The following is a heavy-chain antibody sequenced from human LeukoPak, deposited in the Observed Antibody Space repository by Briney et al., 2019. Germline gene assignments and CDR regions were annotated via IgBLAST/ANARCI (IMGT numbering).Heavy chain of an antibody. D-gene: IGHD2-21*02. CDR3: ARAMTSHYFDY. CDR1: GGSFSSGFY. J-gene: IGHJ4*02. CDR2: IYYSGGT. Sequence: SQTLSLACTVSGGSFSSGFYWSWIRQHPGQGLEWIGYIYYSGGTHYNPSLKSRVSILLDTSKKQFSLKLTSVTVADTAVYYCARAMTSHYFDYWGQGTLVTVSS. V-gene: IGHV4-31*03.